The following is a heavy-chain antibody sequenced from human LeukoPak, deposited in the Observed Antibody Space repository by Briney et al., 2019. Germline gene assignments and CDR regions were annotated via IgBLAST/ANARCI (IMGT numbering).Heavy chain of an antibody. Sequence: PGGSLRRYCAASGFTFSSYGMHWVRHAPGMGLEWLAVISYDGSNKYYADSVKGRFTISRDNSKNTLYLQMNSLRAEDTAVYYCAKKGAVAGQWENWGQGTLVTVSS. CDR2: ISYDGSNK. D-gene: IGHD6-19*01. V-gene: IGHV3-30*18. J-gene: IGHJ4*02. CDR1: GFTFSSYG. CDR3: AKKGAVAGQWEN.